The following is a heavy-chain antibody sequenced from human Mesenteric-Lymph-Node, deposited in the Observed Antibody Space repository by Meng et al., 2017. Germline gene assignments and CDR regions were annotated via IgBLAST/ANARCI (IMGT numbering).Heavy chain of an antibody. CDR1: GFTLNYYY. CDR2: ISPRATDI. V-gene: IGHV3-11*04. CDR3: ARDRGAAGIDY. D-gene: IGHD6-19*01. Sequence: GESLKISCATSGFTLNYYYMRWIRQAPGKGLEWVADISPRATDIFYADSVRGRFTVSRDNAKNEVYLQMDSLRAGDTAVYYCARDRGAAGIDYCGPGAWVTVSS. J-gene: IGHJ4*02.